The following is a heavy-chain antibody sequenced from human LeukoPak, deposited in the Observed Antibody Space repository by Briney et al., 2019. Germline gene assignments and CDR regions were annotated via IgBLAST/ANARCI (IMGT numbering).Heavy chain of an antibody. D-gene: IGHD3-10*01. CDR3: ARGLVVRGVIPFCMDY. Sequence: GGSLRLSCAASGFTFSSYSMNWVRQAPGKGLEWVSSISSSSSYIYYADSVKGRFTISRDNAKNSLYLQMNSLRAEDTAVYYCARGLVVRGVIPFCMDYWGQGTLVTVSS. V-gene: IGHV3-21*01. CDR1: GFTFSSYS. J-gene: IGHJ4*02. CDR2: ISSSSSYI.